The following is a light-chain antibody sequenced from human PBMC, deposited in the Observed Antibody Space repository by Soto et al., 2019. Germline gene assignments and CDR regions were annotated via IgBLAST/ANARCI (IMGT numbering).Light chain of an antibody. J-gene: IGKJ2*01. CDR1: QSVSSSIY. CDR2: GAS. V-gene: IGKV3-20*01. CDR3: RQYGSSPSYT. Sequence: EIVLTQSPGTLSLSPGERATLSCRASQSVSSSIYLAWYQQKHGQAPRLLIYGASSRATGIPDRFSGSGAATDFTLTISRLEPEDFAVYYCRQYGSSPSYTFGQGTKLEIK.